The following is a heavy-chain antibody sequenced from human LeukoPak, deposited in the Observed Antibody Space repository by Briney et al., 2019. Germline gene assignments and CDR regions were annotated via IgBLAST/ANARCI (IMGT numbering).Heavy chain of an antibody. CDR1: GGTFSSYA. J-gene: IGHJ5*02. CDR3: ARAQYYYDNSGYSWFDP. D-gene: IGHD3-22*01. Sequence: SSVKVSCKASGGTFSSYAISWVRQAPGQGLEWMGGIIPIFGTANYAQKFQGRVTITTDESTSTAYMELSSLRSEDTAVYYCARAQYYYDNSGYSWFDPWGQGTLVTVSS. CDR2: IIPIFGTA. V-gene: IGHV1-69*05.